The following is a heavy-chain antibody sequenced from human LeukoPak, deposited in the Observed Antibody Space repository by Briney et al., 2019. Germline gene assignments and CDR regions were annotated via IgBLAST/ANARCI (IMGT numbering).Heavy chain of an antibody. D-gene: IGHD1-26*01. V-gene: IGHV1-18*01. CDR1: GDTFTSYG. CDR2: ISAYNGNT. Sequence: ASEKVSCKASGDTFTSYGISWVRQAPGQGLEWMGWISAYNGNTNYAQKLQGRVTMTTDTSTSTAYMELRSLRSDDTAVYYCARDRGSIVGAHHYYYYMDVWGQGTTVTVSS. CDR3: ARDRGSIVGAHHYYYYMDV. J-gene: IGHJ6*03.